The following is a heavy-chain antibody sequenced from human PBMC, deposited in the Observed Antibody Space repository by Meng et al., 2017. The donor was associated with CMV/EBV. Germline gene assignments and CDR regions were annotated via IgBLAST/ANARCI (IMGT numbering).Heavy chain of an antibody. CDR1: GLTLSNYG. J-gene: IGHJ4*02. CDR3: TASPGYDFYYDI. D-gene: IGHD3-9*01. V-gene: IGHV3-49*04. Sequence: GGSLRLSCAGSGLTLSNYGVTWVRQAPGGGLAWLTFSRIRAHDATPQYAASVYGRFAISRDDSRGIAYLYMNSLRIEDTGVYYCTASPGYDFYYDIWGPGTLVTVSS. CDR2: SRIRAHDATP.